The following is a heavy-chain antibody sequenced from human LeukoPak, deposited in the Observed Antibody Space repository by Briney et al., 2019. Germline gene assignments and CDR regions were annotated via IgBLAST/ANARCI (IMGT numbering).Heavy chain of an antibody. CDR3: ARDLYSSGWFDY. J-gene: IGHJ5*01. Sequence: ASVKVSCKASGYTFTGYYMHWVRQAPGQGLEWMGWINPNSGGTNYAQKFQGRVTMTRDTSISTAYMELSRLRSDDTDVYYSARDLYSSGWFDYWGQGTLVTVSS. CDR1: GYTFTGYY. D-gene: IGHD6-19*01. V-gene: IGHV1-2*02. CDR2: INPNSGGT.